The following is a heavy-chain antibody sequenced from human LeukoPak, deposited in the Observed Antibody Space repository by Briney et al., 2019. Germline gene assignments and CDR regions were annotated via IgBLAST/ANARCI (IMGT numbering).Heavy chain of an antibody. J-gene: IGHJ6*02. Sequence: SGGSLRLSCAASGFTFSSYSMNWVRQAPGKGLEWVSSISSSSSYIYYADSVKGRFTISRDNAKNSLYLQMNSLRAEDTAVYYCAREMGSGSGTHYYYYYGMDVWGQGTTVTVPS. CDR2: ISSSSSYI. CDR1: GFTFSSYS. V-gene: IGHV3-21*01. D-gene: IGHD3-10*01. CDR3: AREMGSGSGTHYYYYYGMDV.